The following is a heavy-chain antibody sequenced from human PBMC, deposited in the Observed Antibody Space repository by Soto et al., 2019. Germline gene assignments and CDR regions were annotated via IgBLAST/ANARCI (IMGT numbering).Heavy chain of an antibody. V-gene: IGHV3-30*02. CDR3: AKDPNSSSWYYYYYGMDV. Sequence: GGSLRLSCAASGFTFSRYGMHWVRQAPGKGLEWVALIWSHGKAQVYVDSVKGRFTISRDNSKNSLYLQMNSLRAEDTALYYCAKDPNSSSWYYYYYGMDVWGQGTTVTVSS. J-gene: IGHJ6*02. CDR1: GFTFSRYG. CDR2: IWSHGKAQ. D-gene: IGHD6-13*01.